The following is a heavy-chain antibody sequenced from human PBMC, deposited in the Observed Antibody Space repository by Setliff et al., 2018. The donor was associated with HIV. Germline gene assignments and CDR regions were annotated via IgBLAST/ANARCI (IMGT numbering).Heavy chain of an antibody. V-gene: IGHV4-59*11. CDR1: GASISSHY. Sequence: SETLSLTCTVSGASISSHYWSWIRQSPGKGLEWIGHVYYSGTTKYNPSLQSRVSMSVDTSKNQVSVRLQSLSAADTAVYYCARDVTFITHDALDLWGQGIMVTGS. J-gene: IGHJ3*01. D-gene: IGHD3-22*01. CDR2: VYYSGTT. CDR3: ARDVTFITHDALDL.